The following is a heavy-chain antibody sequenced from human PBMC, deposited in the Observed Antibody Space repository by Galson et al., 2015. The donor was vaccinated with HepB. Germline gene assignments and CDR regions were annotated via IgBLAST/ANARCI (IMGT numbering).Heavy chain of an antibody. CDR1: GFTFSSNY. J-gene: IGHJ4*03. Sequence: SLSLSCAASGFTFSSNYMSWVRQAPGKWLEWVSVIYSVGSTYYADSVKGRFTIFSHNSQNTLYLQMNSLRADAAAIYYCARVGCRGGSCYFDCWGHGNLVTVSS. V-gene: IGHV3-53*01. CDR3: ARVGCRGGSCYFDC. D-gene: IGHD2-15*01. CDR2: IYSVGST.